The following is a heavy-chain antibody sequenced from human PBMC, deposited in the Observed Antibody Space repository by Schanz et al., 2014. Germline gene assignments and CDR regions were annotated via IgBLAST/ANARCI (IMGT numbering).Heavy chain of an antibody. Sequence: EVQLLESGGGLVQPGGSLRLSCSASTFTFDHYAMTWVRQAPGKGLVWVARINSVGSNTDYADSVTGRFTISRDNAKNTLYLQMNSLRAEDTAVYYCLAPDYGMDVWGQGTTVTVSS. CDR1: TFTFDHYA. CDR3: LAPDYGMDV. CDR2: INSVGSNT. V-gene: IGHV3-23*01. J-gene: IGHJ6*02.